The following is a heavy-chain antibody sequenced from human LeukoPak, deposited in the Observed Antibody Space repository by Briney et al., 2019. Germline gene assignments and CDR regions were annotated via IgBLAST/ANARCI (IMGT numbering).Heavy chain of an antibody. CDR3: AKRRRYSGSYSYFDY. V-gene: IGHV3-23*01. CDR1: GFTFSSYA. D-gene: IGHD1-26*01. J-gene: IGHJ4*02. Sequence: PGASLRLSCAASGFTFSSYAMSWVRQAPGKGLEWVSAISGSGGSTYYADSVKGRFTISRDNSKNTLYLQMNSLRAEDTAVYYCAKRRRYSGSYSYFDYWGQGTLVTVSS. CDR2: ISGSGGST.